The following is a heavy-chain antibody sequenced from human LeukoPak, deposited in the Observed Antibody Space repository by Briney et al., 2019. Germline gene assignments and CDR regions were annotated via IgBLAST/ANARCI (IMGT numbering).Heavy chain of an antibody. D-gene: IGHD1-7*01. V-gene: IGHV3-21*01. J-gene: IGHJ5*02. CDR1: GFTFSSYD. Sequence: PGGSLRLSCAASGFTFSSYDMTWVRQAPGRGLEWVSSISTSSSYIYYADSVKGRFTISTDNARKSLYLQMNSLIAEDQAMYYCARDSENVSGTTSWFDPWGQGTLVTVSS. CDR3: ARDSENVSGTTSWFDP. CDR2: ISTSSSYI.